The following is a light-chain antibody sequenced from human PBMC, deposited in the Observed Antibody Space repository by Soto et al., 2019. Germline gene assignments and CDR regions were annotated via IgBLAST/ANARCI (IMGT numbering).Light chain of an antibody. CDR3: QQYDNWPQT. J-gene: IGKJ1*01. CDR2: GAS. Sequence: EIAMAQSPATLSLSPGERATFACRASQSVNSNLAWYQHKPGQAPRLLIYGASTRATGIPARFSGRGSGTEFTLTISSLQSVDFAVYYCQQYDNWPQTFGQGTKVDIK. V-gene: IGKV3-15*01. CDR1: QSVNSN.